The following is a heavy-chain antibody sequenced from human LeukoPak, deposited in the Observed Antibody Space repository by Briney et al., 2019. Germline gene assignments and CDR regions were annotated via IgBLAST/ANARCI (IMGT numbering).Heavy chain of an antibody. J-gene: IGHJ6*02. CDR2: IIPTLGIA. CDR3: ARGEANYYYYYGMDV. V-gene: IGHV1-69*04. CDR1: GGTFSSYA. Sequence: SVKVSCKASGGTFSSYAISWVRQAPGQGLEWMGRIIPTLGIANYAQKFQGRVTITADKSTSTAYMELSSLRAEDTAVYYCARGEANYYYYYGMDVWGQGTTVTVSS.